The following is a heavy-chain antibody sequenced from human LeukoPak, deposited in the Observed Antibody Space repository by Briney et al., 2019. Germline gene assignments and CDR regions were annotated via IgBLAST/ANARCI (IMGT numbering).Heavy chain of an antibody. V-gene: IGHV3-7*03. J-gene: IGHJ4*02. CDR1: GFTFSSYW. CDR2: IKEDGSEK. D-gene: IGHD3/OR15-3a*01. CDR3: ARDQYDTWSRRGNFDS. Sequence: PGGSLRLSCAASGFTFSSYWMTWVRQAPGKGLEWVANIKEDGSEKHYVDSVKGRFTISRDNTKNSLYLQMNRLRAEDTAVFYCARDQYDTWSRRGNFDSWGQGTLVIVSS.